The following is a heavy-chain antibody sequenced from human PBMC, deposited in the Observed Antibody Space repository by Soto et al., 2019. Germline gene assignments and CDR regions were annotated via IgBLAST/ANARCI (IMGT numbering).Heavy chain of an antibody. J-gene: IGHJ4*02. CDR1: GFTFSSYG. Sequence: QVQLVESGGGVVQPGRSLRLSCAASGFTFSSYGMHWVRQAPGKGLEWVAVISYDGSNKYYADSVKGRFTISRDNSKNTLYLQMNSLRAEDTAVYYWAYYDSSGYSDYWGQGTLVTVSS. D-gene: IGHD3-22*01. CDR2: ISYDGSNK. V-gene: IGHV3-30*03. CDR3: AYYDSSGYSDY.